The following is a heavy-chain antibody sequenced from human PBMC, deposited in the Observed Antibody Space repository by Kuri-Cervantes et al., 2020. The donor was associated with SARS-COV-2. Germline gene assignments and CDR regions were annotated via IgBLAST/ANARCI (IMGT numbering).Heavy chain of an antibody. V-gene: IGHV3-30*04. D-gene: IGHD2-15*01. CDR3: ARDGVADYYYYYMDV. J-gene: IGHJ6*03. CDR1: GFTFSSNA. Sequence: GGSLRLSCAASGFTFSSNAMHWVRQAPGKGLEWVAVISYDGSNKYYADSVKGRFTISRDNSKNTLYLQMNSLRAEDTAVYYCARDGVADYYYYYMDVWGKGTTVTVSS. CDR2: ISYDGSNK.